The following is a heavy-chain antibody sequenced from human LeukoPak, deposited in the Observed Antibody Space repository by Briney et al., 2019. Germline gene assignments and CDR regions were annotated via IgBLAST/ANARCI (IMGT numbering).Heavy chain of an antibody. CDR1: GGTFSSYA. CDR2: INPNSGGT. J-gene: IGHJ3*02. CDR3: ARATPNDYAPYTDAFDI. Sequence: ASVKVSCKASGGTFSSYAISWVRQAPGQGLEWMGRINPNSGGTNYAQKFQGRVTMTRDTSISTAYMELSRLRSDDTAVYYCARATPNDYAPYTDAFDIWGQGTMVTVSS. V-gene: IGHV1-2*06. D-gene: IGHD2-2*01.